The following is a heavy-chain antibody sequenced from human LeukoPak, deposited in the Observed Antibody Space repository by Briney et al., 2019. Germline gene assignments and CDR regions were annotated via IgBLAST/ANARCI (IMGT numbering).Heavy chain of an antibody. J-gene: IGHJ4*02. CDR2: IKSKTDGGTT. V-gene: IGHV3-15*01. CDR3: VLEGYCRSTSCRGFDY. D-gene: IGHD2-2*01. Sequence: GGSLRLSCAASGFTFSNAWMSWVRQAPGKGLEWVGRIKSKTDGGTTDYAAPVKGRVTISRDDSKNTLYLQMNSLKSEDTAVYYCVLEGYCRSTSCRGFDYWGQGTLVTVSS. CDR1: GFTFSNAW.